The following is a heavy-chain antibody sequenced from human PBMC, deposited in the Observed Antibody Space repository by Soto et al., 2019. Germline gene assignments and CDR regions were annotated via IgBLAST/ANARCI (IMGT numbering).Heavy chain of an antibody. CDR3: ARGDIRYYGMDV. CDR1: GYTFTGYY. D-gene: IGHD2-15*01. CDR2: INPNSGGT. J-gene: IGHJ6*02. V-gene: IGHV1-2*04. Sequence: RASVKVSCKASGYTFTGYYMHWVRQAPGQGLEWMGWINPNSGGTNYAQKFQGWVTMTRDTSISTAYMELSRLRSDGTAVYYCARGDIRYYGMDVWGQGTTVTVSS.